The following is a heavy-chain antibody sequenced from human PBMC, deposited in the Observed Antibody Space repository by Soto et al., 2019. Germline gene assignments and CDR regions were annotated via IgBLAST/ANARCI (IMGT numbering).Heavy chain of an antibody. CDR2: ISISSSDR. V-gene: IGHV3-21*06. CDR3: VRGMNPLF. Sequence: GGSLRLSCAASGFTLRTYTMNWVRQAPGKGLEWVSSISISSSDRYYADSVRGRFTISRDNAKNALYLQMNSLRADDTAVYFCVRGMNPLFGGQGTLVTVS. J-gene: IGHJ4*01. CDR1: GFTLRTYT.